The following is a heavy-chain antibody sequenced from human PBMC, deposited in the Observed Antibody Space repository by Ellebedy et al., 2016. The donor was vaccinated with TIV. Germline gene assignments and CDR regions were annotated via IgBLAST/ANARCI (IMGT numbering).Heavy chain of an antibody. CDR2: ISTYNGNA. CDR3: ARGGLYCSSTSCHPWEGAFDI. V-gene: IGHV1-18*01. D-gene: IGHD2-2*01. CDR1: GYTFSSNG. J-gene: IGHJ3*02. Sequence: ASVKVSCKASGYTFSSNGISWVRQAPGQGLEWMGWISTYNGNANYAQKLQGRVTMTTDTSTSTVYMELRSLRSDDTAVYYCARGGLYCSSTSCHPWEGAFDIWGQGTMVTVSS.